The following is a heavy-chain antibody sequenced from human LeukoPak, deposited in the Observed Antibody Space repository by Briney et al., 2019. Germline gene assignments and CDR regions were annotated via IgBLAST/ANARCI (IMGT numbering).Heavy chain of an antibody. D-gene: IGHD6-19*01. V-gene: IGHV2-5*01. CDR3: ARRPAAESGTFFDY. CDR2: IHYNDDT. J-gene: IGHJ4*02. Sequence: SGPTLVKPTQALTLTCTFSGFSLNTRGVVVGWIRQPPGKALEWLALIHYNDDTRYSPSLNSRLTIRKDTSKNQVVLTITNMDPVDTATYYCARRPAAESGTFFDYWGQGSLVTVSS. CDR1: GFSLNTRGVV.